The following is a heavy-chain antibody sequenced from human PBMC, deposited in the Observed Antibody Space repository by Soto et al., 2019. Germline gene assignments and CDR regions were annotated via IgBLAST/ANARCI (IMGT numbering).Heavy chain of an antibody. J-gene: IGHJ6*03. CDR3: ARTLDIVVVEDYMDV. CDR1: GYTFTSYD. D-gene: IGHD2-15*01. V-gene: IGHV1-8*01. Sequence: ASVKVSFKASGYTFTSYDINWVRQATGQGLEWMGWMNPNSGNTGYAQKFQGRVTMTRNTSISTAYMELSSLRSEDTAVYYCARTLDIVVVEDYMDVWGKGTTVTVSS. CDR2: MNPNSGNT.